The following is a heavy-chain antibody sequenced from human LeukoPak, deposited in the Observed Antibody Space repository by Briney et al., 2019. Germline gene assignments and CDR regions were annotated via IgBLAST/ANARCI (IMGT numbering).Heavy chain of an antibody. V-gene: IGHV3-23*01. CDR1: GFTFSIYA. Sequence: TGGSLRLSCAASGFTFSIYAMSWVRKAPGRGLEWVSSISGNGAGTFYADSVKGRFTISRDNSKNTLFLQMNSLRAEDSAIYYCAKDRPNYYDSSGHYYRRNGDYWGQGTLVTVSS. J-gene: IGHJ4*02. CDR2: ISGNGAGT. CDR3: AKDRPNYYDSSGHYYRRNGDY. D-gene: IGHD3-22*01.